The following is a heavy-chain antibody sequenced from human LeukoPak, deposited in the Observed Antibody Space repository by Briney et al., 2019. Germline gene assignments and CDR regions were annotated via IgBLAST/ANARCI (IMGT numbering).Heavy chain of an antibody. D-gene: IGHD2-2*01. Sequence: SVKVSCKASGGTFSSYVISWVRQAPGQGLEWMRRIIPIFGIANYAQKFQGRVTITADKSTSTAYMELSSLRSEDTAVYYCARDRCSSTSCYQNWFDPWGQGTLVTVSS. J-gene: IGHJ5*02. CDR3: ARDRCSSTSCYQNWFDP. CDR2: IIPIFGIA. CDR1: GGTFSSYV. V-gene: IGHV1-69*04.